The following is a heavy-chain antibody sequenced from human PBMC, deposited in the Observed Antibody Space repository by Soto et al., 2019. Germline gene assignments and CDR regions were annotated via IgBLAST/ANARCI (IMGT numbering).Heavy chain of an antibody. V-gene: IGHV1-2*04. J-gene: IGHJ4*02. CDR3: AREAIVGATAFDY. CDR2: INPNSGGT. D-gene: IGHD1-26*01. Sequence: QVQLVQSGAEVKKPGASVKVSCKASGYTFTGYYMHWVRQAPGQGLEWMGWINPNSGGTNYAQKFQGWVTMTRDTSISTAYMELSRLRSDDTAVYHCAREAIVGATAFDYWGQGTLVTVSS. CDR1: GYTFTGYY.